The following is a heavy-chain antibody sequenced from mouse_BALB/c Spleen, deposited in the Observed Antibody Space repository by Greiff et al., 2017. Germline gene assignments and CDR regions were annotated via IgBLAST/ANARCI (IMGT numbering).Heavy chain of an antibody. V-gene: IGHV5-9-3*01. D-gene: IGHD1-1*01. CDR3: ARDYCGRSYEGYYAMDY. CDR1: GFTFSSYS. J-gene: IGHJ4*01. CDR2: ISSGGSYT. Sequence: EVQLVESGGGLVKPGGSLKLSCAASGFTFSSYSMSWVRQTPEQGLEWVATISSGGSYTYYPDSVKGRFTISRDTAKNTLYLQMSNLKSEDTAMYYCARDYCGRSYEGYYAMDYWGQGTSVTVSS.